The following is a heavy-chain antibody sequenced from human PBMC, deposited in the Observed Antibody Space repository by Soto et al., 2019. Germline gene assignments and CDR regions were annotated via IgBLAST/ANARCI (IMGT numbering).Heavy chain of an antibody. V-gene: IGHV3-23*01. Sequence: EVQLLESGGGLVQPGGSLRLSCAASGFTFRDSAMTWVRQAPGQGLEYVSSITNNGDHTYYAKSVKGRFTISRDNSKNTLYLQMNSLRVEDTAVXXXXXXXXXXXVASWGQGTLVTVSS. CDR3: XXXXXXXXVAS. J-gene: IGHJ4*02. CDR1: GFTFRDSA. CDR2: ITNNGDHT.